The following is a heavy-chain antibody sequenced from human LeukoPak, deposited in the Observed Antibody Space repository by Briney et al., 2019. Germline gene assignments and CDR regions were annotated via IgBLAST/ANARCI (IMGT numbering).Heavy chain of an antibody. Sequence: SETLSLTCTVSGGSISSNYWSWIRQPAGKGLEWIGRIYTSGSTNYKSSLKSRVTMSVDTSKNQSSLKLSSVTAAGTAGYHSARFTPGFGMDVWGQGTTVTVSS. CDR3: ARFTPGFGMDV. V-gene: IGHV4-4*07. J-gene: IGHJ6*02. CDR1: GGSISSNY. D-gene: IGHD2-15*01. CDR2: IYTSGST.